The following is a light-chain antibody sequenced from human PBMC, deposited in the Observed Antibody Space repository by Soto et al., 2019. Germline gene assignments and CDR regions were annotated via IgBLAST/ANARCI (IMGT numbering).Light chain of an antibody. J-gene: IGLJ1*01. CDR1: SSNIGAGQD. CDR2: DSN. Sequence: QSLLTQPPSVSGAPGQRVTISCTGTSSNIGAGQDVHWYRQLPGAAPKFLISDSNNRASGVPDPFSVSKSGASASLAITGLRAEDEGDYFCQSYGTSLSGLYDFGTGTKVTVL. V-gene: IGLV1-40*01. CDR3: QSYGTSLSGLYD.